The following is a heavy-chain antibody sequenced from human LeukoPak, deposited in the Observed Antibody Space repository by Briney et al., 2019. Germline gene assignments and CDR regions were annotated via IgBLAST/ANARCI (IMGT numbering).Heavy chain of an antibody. CDR3: AKDSYYYDSSGYYSPYYYYYYMDV. D-gene: IGHD3-22*01. V-gene: IGHV4-39*02. CDR2: FYSSGST. CDR1: GGSISSSSYY. Sequence: SETLSLTCTVSGGSISSSSYYWGWIRQPPGKGLEWIGNFYSSGSTYYSPSLKSRVTISVDTSKNQFSLKLSSVTAADTAVYYCAKDSYYYDSSGYYSPYYYYYYMDVWGKGTTVTVSS. J-gene: IGHJ6*03.